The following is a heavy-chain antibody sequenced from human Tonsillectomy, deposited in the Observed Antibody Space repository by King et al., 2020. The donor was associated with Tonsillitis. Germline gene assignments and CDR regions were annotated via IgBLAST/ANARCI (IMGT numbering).Heavy chain of an antibody. CDR2: IPYDGNNK. V-gene: IGHV3-30-3*01. J-gene: IGHJ4*01. D-gene: IGHD6-13*01. CDR3: ARDRRDAGPFDY. CDR1: GFTFSAYT. Sequence: VQLVESEGGVVQPGRSLRLSCAASGFTFSAYTMHWVRQAPGKGLEWVALIPYDGNNKYYADSVKGRFTISRDNSKNTLYLQMNSLRVEDTAVYYCARDRRDAGPFDYWGHGTLVTVSS.